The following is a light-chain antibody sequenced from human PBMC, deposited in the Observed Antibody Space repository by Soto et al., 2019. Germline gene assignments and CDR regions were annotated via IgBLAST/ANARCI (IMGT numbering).Light chain of an antibody. CDR1: SGHSNYA. J-gene: IGLJ2*01. CDR2: LNSDGSH. CDR3: QTWGIGLQGV. V-gene: IGLV4-69*01. Sequence: QLVLTQSPSASASLGASVKLTCTLSSGHSNYAIAWHQQQPEKGPRYLMNLNSDGSHNKGDGIPDRFSGSSSGAERYLTISSLQSEDEADYYCQTWGIGLQGVFGGGTKLTVL.